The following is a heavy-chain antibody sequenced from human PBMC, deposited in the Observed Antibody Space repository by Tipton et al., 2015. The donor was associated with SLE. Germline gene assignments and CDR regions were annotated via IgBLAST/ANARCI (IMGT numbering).Heavy chain of an antibody. Sequence: SLRLSCAASGFTFSSYSMNWVRQAPGKGLEWVAVIWYDGSNKYYADSVKGRFTISRDNSKNTLYLQMNSLRAEDTAVYYCARNLGSYYGMDVWGQGTTVTVSS. CDR3: ARNLGSYYGMDV. J-gene: IGHJ6*02. V-gene: IGHV3-33*08. CDR2: IWYDGSNK. CDR1: GFTFSSYS. D-gene: IGHD3-16*01.